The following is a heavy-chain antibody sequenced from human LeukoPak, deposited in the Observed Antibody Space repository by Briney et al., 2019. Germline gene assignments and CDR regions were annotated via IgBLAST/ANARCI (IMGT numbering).Heavy chain of an antibody. CDR2: IYYSGST. V-gene: IGHV4-59*01. CDR1: GGSISNYY. CDR3: ARLATRYGNYGNGNYFEY. D-gene: IGHD3-10*01. Sequence: TSETLSLTCTVSGGSISNYYWSWIRQPPGKGLEWIGYIYYSGSTNYNPSLKRRVTISIDTSKNQFSLKLSSVTAADTAVYYCARLATRYGNYGNGNYFEYWGQGTLVTVSS. J-gene: IGHJ4*02.